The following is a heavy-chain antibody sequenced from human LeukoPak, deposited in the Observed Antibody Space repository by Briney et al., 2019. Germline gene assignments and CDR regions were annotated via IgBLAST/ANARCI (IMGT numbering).Heavy chain of an antibody. CDR1: GFTFSSYA. D-gene: IGHD3-10*01. CDR3: ARGRDSGSFIIDY. V-gene: IGHV3-48*01. Sequence: PGGSLRLSCAASGFTFSSYAMNWVRQAPGKGLEWLSFTSSSSGSTHYADSVKGRFTISRDNAKNSLHLQMNSLRAEDTAVYYCARGRDSGSFIIDYWGQGNLVTVSS. CDR2: TSSSSGST. J-gene: IGHJ4*02.